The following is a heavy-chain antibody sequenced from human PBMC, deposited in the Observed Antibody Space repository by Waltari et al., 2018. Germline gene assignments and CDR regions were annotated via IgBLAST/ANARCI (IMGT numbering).Heavy chain of an antibody. CDR2: IYYSGST. Sequence: QLQLQESGPGLVKPSETLYLTCTVSGGSISSSSYYWGWIRQTPRKGLDCIGSIYYSGSTYYNPSLKSRVTISVDTSKNQFSLKLSSVTAADTAVYYCARQGNSTRRRYFDYWGQGTLVTVSS. CDR3: ARQGNSTRRRYFDY. CDR1: GGSISSSSYY. D-gene: IGHD6-13*01. J-gene: IGHJ4*02. V-gene: IGHV4-39*01.